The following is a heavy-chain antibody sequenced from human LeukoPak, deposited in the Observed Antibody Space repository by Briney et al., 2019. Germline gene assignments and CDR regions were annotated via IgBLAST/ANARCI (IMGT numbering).Heavy chain of an antibody. CDR3: AKRKTGYDILTGYDDAFDI. CDR1: GFTFSSYE. D-gene: IGHD3-9*01. Sequence: GGSLRLSCAASGFTFSSYEMNWVRQAPGKGLEWVSYISSSGSTIYYADSVKGRFTISRDNAKNSLYLQMDSLRAEDTAVYYCAKRKTGYDILTGYDDAFDIWGQGTMVTVSS. V-gene: IGHV3-48*03. J-gene: IGHJ3*02. CDR2: ISSSGSTI.